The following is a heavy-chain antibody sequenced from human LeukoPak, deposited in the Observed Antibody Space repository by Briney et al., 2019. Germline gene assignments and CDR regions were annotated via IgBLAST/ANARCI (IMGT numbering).Heavy chain of an antibody. V-gene: IGHV1-69*05. CDR1: GGTFSSYA. CDR3: ARDGRYASRNWYEDASYFDY. D-gene: IGHD6-13*01. CDR2: IIPIFGTA. Sequence: SVKVSRKASGGTFSSYAISWVRQAPGQGLEWMGGIIPIFGTANYAQKFQGRVTITTDESTSTAYMELSSLSSEDTAVYYCARDGRYASRNWYEDASYFDYWGQGTLVTVSS. J-gene: IGHJ4*02.